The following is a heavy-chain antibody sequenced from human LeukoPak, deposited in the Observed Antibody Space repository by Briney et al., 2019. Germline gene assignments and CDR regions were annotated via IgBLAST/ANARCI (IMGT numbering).Heavy chain of an antibody. Sequence: NPSGTLYLTCAVSGGSISSSGWWSWVRQPPGKGLEWIGEIYHSGSTNYNPSLKSRLTISVDKSKNQFSLKLSSVTAADTAVYCARGASGYSYGWGPGTLVTVSS. J-gene: IGHJ4*02. CDR3: RGASGYSYG. CDR2: IYHSGST. CDR1: GGSISSSGW. V-gene: IGHV4-4*02. D-gene: IGHD5-18*01.